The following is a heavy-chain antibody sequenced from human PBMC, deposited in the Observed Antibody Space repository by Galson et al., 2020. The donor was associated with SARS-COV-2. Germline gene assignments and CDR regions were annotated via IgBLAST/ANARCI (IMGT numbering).Heavy chain of an antibody. CDR3: ARERVEY. J-gene: IGHJ4*02. CDR1: GFTFSSYT. CDR2: IRRTSGTI. Sequence: SLKISFAASGFTFSSYTMHWVRQTPVKGRELVAYIRRTSGTIYYADSVKGRFTIARDNAKSSLYLQLNSLSVEDTAVYYCARERVEYWGQGTLVIVSS. V-gene: IGHV3-48*04.